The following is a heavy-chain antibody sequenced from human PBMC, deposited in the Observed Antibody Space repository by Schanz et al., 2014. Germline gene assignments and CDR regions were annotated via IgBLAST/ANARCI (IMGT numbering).Heavy chain of an antibody. CDR3: AKHRDDAFDV. J-gene: IGHJ3*01. V-gene: IGHV3-30*18. Sequence: VQLLESGGGLVQPGGSLRLSCAASGFTFSSYAMSWVRQTPGKGLEWVAVISHDLNYKYYTDSVKGRFSVSRDTSKNTLYLQMNSLRPEDTAVYYCAKHRDDAFDVWGQGTMVIVSS. CDR1: GFTFSSYA. CDR2: ISHDLNYK. D-gene: IGHD3-10*01.